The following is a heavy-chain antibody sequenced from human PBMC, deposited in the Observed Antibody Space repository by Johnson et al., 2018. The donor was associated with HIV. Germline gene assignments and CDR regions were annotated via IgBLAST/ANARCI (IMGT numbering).Heavy chain of an antibody. V-gene: IGHV3-30*02. CDR3: ARRTVVTPGAFDI. D-gene: IGHD4-23*01. Sequence: QEKLVESGGGVVQPGGSLRLSCAASGFTFSYYGMHWVRQAPGKGLEWVSFIRFDGSNEYYADSAKGRFTISRDNSKNTLYLQMNSLRAEDTAVYYCARRTVVTPGAFDIWGQGTMVTVSS. J-gene: IGHJ3*02. CDR2: IRFDGSNE. CDR1: GFTFSYYG.